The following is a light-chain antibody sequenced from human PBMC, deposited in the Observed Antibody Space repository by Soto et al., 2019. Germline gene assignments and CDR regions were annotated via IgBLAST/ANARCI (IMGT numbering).Light chain of an antibody. Sequence: QSALTPPPPASGTPGQRVTISCSGSSSNIGSNTVNWYQQLPGTAPKLLIYSNNQRPSGVPDRFSGSKSGTSASLAISGLQSEDEADYYCAAWDDSLNGYVFGTGTKVTVL. CDR1: SSNIGSNT. J-gene: IGLJ1*01. CDR2: SNN. V-gene: IGLV1-44*01. CDR3: AAWDDSLNGYV.